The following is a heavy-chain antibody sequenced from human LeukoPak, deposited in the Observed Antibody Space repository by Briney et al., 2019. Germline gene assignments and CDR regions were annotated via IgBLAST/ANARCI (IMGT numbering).Heavy chain of an antibody. Sequence: ASVRVSCKASGYTFTNYYIHWVRQAPGQGLEWMGIINPSGGSTNFAQKFQGRVTMTTDTSTITVYMELSSLRSEDTAVYYCARWTTTYLDYWGQGTLVTVSS. CDR1: GYTFTNYY. V-gene: IGHV1-46*01. CDR2: INPSGGST. CDR3: ARWTTTYLDY. D-gene: IGHD4-11*01. J-gene: IGHJ4*02.